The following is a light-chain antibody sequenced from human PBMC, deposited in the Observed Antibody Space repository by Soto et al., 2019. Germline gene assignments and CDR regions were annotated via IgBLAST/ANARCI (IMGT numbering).Light chain of an antibody. V-gene: IGKV3-20*01. Sequence: EIVLTQSPGTLSLSPGERAALSCRASQSVNNDYLAWYHQKPGRAPRLVIYGASKRATGIPDRFSGSGSGTDFTLTISRLETEDFAVYYCQQYGSSPWTFGQGTNVEIK. CDR1: QSVNNDY. J-gene: IGKJ1*01. CDR2: GAS. CDR3: QQYGSSPWT.